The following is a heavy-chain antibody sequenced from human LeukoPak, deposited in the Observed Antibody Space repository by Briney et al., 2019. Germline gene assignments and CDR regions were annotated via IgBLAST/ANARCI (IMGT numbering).Heavy chain of an antibody. Sequence: GGSLRLSCAASGFTFSNAWMSWVRQAPGKGLEWVGRIKSKTDRPTTYYAAPVKARFTISRYDSKNTLYLQMNSLNTEDTAVYYCTTLHMIVPYCGQGTLLSVSS. D-gene: IGHD3-22*01. CDR3: TTLHMIVPY. J-gene: IGHJ4*02. CDR2: IKSKTDRPTT. V-gene: IGHV3-15*01. CDR1: GFTFSNAW.